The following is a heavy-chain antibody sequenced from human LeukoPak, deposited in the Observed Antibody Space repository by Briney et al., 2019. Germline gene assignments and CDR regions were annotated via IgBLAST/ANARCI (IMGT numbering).Heavy chain of an antibody. CDR1: GGSFSGYY. V-gene: IGHV4-34*01. CDR3: ARTRVARFAFDI. Sequence: SETLSLTCAVYGGSFSGYYWSWIRQPPGKGLEWIGEINHSGSTNYNPSLKSRVTMSVDTSKNQFSLKLSSVTAVDTAVYYCARTRVARFAFDIWGQGTMVIVSS. CDR2: INHSGST. D-gene: IGHD3-3*01. J-gene: IGHJ3*02.